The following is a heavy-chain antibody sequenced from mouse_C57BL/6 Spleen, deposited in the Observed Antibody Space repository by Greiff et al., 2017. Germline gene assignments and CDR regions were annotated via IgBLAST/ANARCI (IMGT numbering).Heavy chain of an antibody. V-gene: IGHV5-17*01. J-gene: IGHJ4*01. D-gene: IGHD2-10*02. Sequence: EVQVVESGGGLVKPGGSLKLSCAASGFTFSDYGMHWVRQAPEKGLEWVAYISSGSSTIYYADTVKGRFTISRDNAKNTLFLQMTSLRSEDTAMYYCARPAYGNYDYYAMDYWGQGTSVTVSS. CDR2: ISSGSSTI. CDR1: GFTFSDYG. CDR3: ARPAYGNYDYYAMDY.